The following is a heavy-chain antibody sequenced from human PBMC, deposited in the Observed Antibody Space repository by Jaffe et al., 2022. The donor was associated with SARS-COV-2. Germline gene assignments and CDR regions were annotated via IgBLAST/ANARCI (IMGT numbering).Heavy chain of an antibody. V-gene: IGHV1-2*02. Sequence: QVQLVQSGAEVKKPGASVKVSCKASGYTFTGYYMHWVRQAPGQGLEWMGWINPNSGGTNYAQKFQGRVTMTRDTSISTAYMELSRLRSDDTAVYYCARDLVWFGELSSSEYYYYYYGMDVWGQGTTVTVSS. D-gene: IGHD3-10*01. CDR1: GYTFTGYY. J-gene: IGHJ6*02. CDR2: INPNSGGT. CDR3: ARDLVWFGELSSSEYYYYYYGMDV.